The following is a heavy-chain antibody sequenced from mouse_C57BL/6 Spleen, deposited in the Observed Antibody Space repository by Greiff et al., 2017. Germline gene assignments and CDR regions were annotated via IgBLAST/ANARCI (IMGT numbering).Heavy chain of an antibody. Sequence: VQLKQSGPELVKPGASVKISCKASGYTFTDYYMNWVKQSHGKSLEWIGDINPNNGGTSYNQKFKGKATLTVDKSSSTAYMARRSLTSEDSAVYYCARSGYDYDGTWFAYWGQGTLVTVSA. CDR2: INPNNGGT. D-gene: IGHD2-4*01. CDR1: GYTFTDYY. J-gene: IGHJ3*01. V-gene: IGHV1-26*01. CDR3: ARSGYDYDGTWFAY.